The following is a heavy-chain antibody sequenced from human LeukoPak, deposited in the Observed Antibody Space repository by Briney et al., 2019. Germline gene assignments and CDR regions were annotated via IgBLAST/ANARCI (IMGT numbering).Heavy chain of an antibody. CDR3: ARDPCGGDCYWEHYFDY. V-gene: IGHV1-69*05. Sequence: SVKVSCKASGGTFSSYAISWVRQAPGQGLEWMGRIIPIFGTANYAQKFQGRGTITTDESTSTAYMELSSLRSEDTAVYYCARDPCGGDCYWEHYFDYWGQGTLVTVSS. D-gene: IGHD2-21*02. J-gene: IGHJ4*02. CDR1: GGTFSSYA. CDR2: IIPIFGTA.